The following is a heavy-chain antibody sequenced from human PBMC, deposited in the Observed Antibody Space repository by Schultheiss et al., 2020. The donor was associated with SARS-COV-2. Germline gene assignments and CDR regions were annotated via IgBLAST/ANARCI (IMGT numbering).Heavy chain of an antibody. CDR1: GGSISSYY. CDR3: AKRASHQSSSSWPFDY. D-gene: IGHD6-13*01. CDR2: IYTSGST. Sequence: SETLSLTCTVSGGSISSYYWSWIRQPAGKGLEWIGRIYTSGSTNYNPSLKSRVTMSVDTSKNQFSLKLSSVTAADTAVYYCAKRASHQSSSSWPFDYWGQGTLVTVSS. J-gene: IGHJ4*02. V-gene: IGHV4-4*07.